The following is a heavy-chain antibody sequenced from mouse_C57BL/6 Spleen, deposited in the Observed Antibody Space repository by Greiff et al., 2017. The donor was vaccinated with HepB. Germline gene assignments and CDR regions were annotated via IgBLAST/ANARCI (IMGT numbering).Heavy chain of an antibody. CDR2: IRSKSSNYAT. Sequence: EVHLVESGGGLVQPKGSLKLSCAASGFTFNTYAMHWVRQAPGKGLEWVARIRSKSSNYATYYAESVKDRFTISRDDSQSMLYLQMNNLKTEDTAMYYWVRAVSTMVTKAMDYWGQGTSVTVSS. D-gene: IGHD2-2*01. V-gene: IGHV10-3*01. J-gene: IGHJ4*01. CDR1: GFTFNTYA. CDR3: VRAVSTMVTKAMDY.